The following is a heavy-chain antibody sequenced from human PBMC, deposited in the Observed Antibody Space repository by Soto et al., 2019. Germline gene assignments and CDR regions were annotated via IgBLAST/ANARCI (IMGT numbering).Heavy chain of an antibody. CDR2: IYYSGST. J-gene: IGHJ6*03. CDR1: GGSISSSSYY. CDR3: ARGFSGYENYYHYYMDV. V-gene: IGHV4-39*01. D-gene: IGHD5-12*01. Sequence: SETLSLTCTVSGGSISSSSYYWGWIRQPPGKGLEWIGSIYYSGSTYYNPSLKSRVTISVDTSKNQFSLKLSSVTAADTAVYYCARGFSGYENYYHYYMDVWGKGTTVTVSS.